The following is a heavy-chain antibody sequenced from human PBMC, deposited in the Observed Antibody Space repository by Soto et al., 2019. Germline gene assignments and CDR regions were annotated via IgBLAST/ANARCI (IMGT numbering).Heavy chain of an antibody. CDR3: SRINSSPSSATHI. D-gene: IGHD6-6*01. V-gene: IGHV6-1*01. CDR1: GGSVPTNGAA. CDR2: TYYRSKWYY. J-gene: IGHJ6*02. Sequence: PSQAISLTGAMSGGSVPTNGAAWNWFRPSPSRGLEWMGRTYYRSKWYYGYAVSVKSRIAIKPDTSKNQFSLQLNSVTPEHTAVYYCSRINSSPSSATHIWGQATSVTVS.